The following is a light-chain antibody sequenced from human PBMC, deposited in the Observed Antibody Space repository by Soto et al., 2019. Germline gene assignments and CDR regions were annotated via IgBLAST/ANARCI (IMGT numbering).Light chain of an antibody. V-gene: IGLV1-47*01. Sequence: QPVLTQPPSASGTPGQRVTISCSGSSSNIGSNYVYWYQQLPGTAPKLLIYRNNQRPSGVPDRFSGSKSGTSASLAISGLRSEGEADYYCAAWDDSLSVVFGGGTKLTVL. CDR2: RNN. CDR3: AAWDDSLSVV. CDR1: SSNIGSNY. J-gene: IGLJ2*01.